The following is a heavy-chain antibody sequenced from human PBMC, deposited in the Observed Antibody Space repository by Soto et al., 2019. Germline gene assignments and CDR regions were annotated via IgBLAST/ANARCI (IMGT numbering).Heavy chain of an antibody. CDR1: GGSISSGGYY. CDR3: ARGYYGSGNYYHPTLGMDA. D-gene: IGHD3-10*01. Sequence: QVHLQESGPGLVKPSQTLSLTCTVSGGSISSGGYYWSWIRQHPGKGLEWIGYIYYSGSTYYNPSLKSRVTISVDTSKEQLSLKLSSVTAADTAVYWCARGYYGSGNYYHPTLGMDAWGQGTTVTVSS. V-gene: IGHV4-31*03. J-gene: IGHJ6*02. CDR2: IYYSGST.